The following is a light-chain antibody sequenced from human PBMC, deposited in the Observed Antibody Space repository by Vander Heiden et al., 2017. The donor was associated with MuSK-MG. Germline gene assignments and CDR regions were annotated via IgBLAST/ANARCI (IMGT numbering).Light chain of an antibody. Sequence: QAALTQPAPGCGSTGPSITISCTRTSSDVGSDNLVYLHPQHPCKAPILMIYEVRKRPSGVSNRFSGSKAATTASLTISGLQADADYYYYCCYYTGSIMLFGGGTKLTVL. CDR1: SSDVGSDNL. CDR2: EVR. V-gene: IGLV2-23*02. CDR3: CYYTGSIML. J-gene: IGLJ2*01.